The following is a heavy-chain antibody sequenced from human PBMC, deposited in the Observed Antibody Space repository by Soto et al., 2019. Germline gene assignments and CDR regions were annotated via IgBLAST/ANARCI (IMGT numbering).Heavy chain of an antibody. D-gene: IGHD3-16*01. CDR1: GYSFNTYW. Sequence: DVQLVQSGAEVKKPGESLTISCNGSGYSFNTYWIGWVRQMPGKGLEWMGGTWPLDSDPTYRPSFQGQVTIAADKSIATVYLQWSSLKASETAMYYCARRRHGQAYHDAFERWGLGTLVTVSS. CDR3: ARRRHGQAYHDAFER. J-gene: IGHJ3*01. V-gene: IGHV5-51*03. CDR2: TWPLDSDP.